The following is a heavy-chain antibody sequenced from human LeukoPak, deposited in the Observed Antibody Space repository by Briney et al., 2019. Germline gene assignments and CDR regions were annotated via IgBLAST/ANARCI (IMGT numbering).Heavy chain of an antibody. V-gene: IGHV4-4*02. CDR3: ARGGGVLLLLV. Sequence: SETLSLTCAVSGGSVSISNWWTWVRQVPGKGLEWIGEISHSGSTNYNPSLKSRVTISLDKSKNQFSLKLSSVTAADTAVYYCARGGGVLLLLVRGKGTTVTVSS. CDR2: ISHSGST. CDR1: GGSVSISNW. D-gene: IGHD1-26*01. J-gene: IGHJ6*04.